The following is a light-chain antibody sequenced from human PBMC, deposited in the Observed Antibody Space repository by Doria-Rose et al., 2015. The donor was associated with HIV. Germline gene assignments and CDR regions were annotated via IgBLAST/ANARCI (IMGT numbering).Light chain of an antibody. J-gene: IGKJ3*01. CDR1: QSLLYTSKNY. V-gene: IGKV4-1*01. CDR3: QQYYDTPS. Sequence: DIRLTQSPESLGMSLGERATLNCKSNQSLLYTSKNYLAWYQQKPGQPPKLLIYWASTRQSGVPARFSGSGSGTDFTLTISSLEAEGVAVYNCQQYYDTPSFGPGTTVDIK. CDR2: WAS.